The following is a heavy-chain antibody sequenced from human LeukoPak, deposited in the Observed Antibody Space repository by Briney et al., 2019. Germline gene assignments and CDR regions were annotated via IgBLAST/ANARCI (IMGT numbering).Heavy chain of an antibody. CDR1: GYTFTNYY. Sequence: ASVKVSSKASGYTFTNYYFHWVRQAPGQGLEWMGIISPSGGTTNYAQKFQGRLTMTRDTSTNTVYMELSSLRSEDTAVYYCARDLSGNKYGHFDYWGQGTLVTVSS. CDR2: ISPSGGTT. V-gene: IGHV1-46*01. CDR3: ARDLSGNKYGHFDY. D-gene: IGHD1-26*01. J-gene: IGHJ4*02.